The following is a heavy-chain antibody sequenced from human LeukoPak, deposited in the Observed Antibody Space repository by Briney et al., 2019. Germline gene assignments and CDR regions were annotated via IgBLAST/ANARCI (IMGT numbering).Heavy chain of an antibody. CDR1: GFTFSSYA. CDR3: VKDLGRYRNNCFDY. V-gene: IGHV3-23*01. J-gene: IGHJ4*02. Sequence: PGGSLRLSCAASGFTFSSYAMSWVRQAPEKGLEWVSTISGSGGGTYYADSVKGRFTISRDDSRNTLYLQMNSLRAEDTAVYYCVKDLGRYRNNCFDYWCQGTLVTVSS. D-gene: IGHD1-26*01. CDR2: ISGSGGGT.